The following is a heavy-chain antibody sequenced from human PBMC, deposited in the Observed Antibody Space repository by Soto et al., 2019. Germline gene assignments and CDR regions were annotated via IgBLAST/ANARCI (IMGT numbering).Heavy chain of an antibody. D-gene: IGHD3-22*01. Sequence: SETLSLTCAVSGGSISSNNWWSWVRQPPGKGLEWIGEIYHSGSTNYNPSLESRVTILVDKSKNQFSLNLSSVTAADTAVYYCARRTDYYASSGTFDYWGQGTLVTVSS. J-gene: IGHJ4*02. CDR3: ARRTDYYASSGTFDY. CDR1: GGSISSNNW. CDR2: IYHSGST. V-gene: IGHV4-4*02.